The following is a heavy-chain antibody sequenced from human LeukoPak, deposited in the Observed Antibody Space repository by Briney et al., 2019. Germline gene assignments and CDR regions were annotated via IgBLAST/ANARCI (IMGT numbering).Heavy chain of an antibody. CDR1: GYSISSGYY. V-gene: IGHV4-38-2*01. D-gene: IGHD2-2*01. CDR2: INQSGST. CDR3: ARGGYCSSTSCFAPSLYNWFDP. Sequence: SETLSLTCAVSGYSISSGYYWGWIRQPPGKGLEWIGEINQSGSTNYNPSLKSRVNISVDTAQNQFSLKLSSVTAADSAVYYCARGGYCSSTSCFAPSLYNWFDPWGQGTLVTVSS. J-gene: IGHJ5*02.